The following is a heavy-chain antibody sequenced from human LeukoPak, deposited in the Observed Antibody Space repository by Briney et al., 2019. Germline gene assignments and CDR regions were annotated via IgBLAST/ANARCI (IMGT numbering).Heavy chain of an antibody. J-gene: IGHJ4*02. V-gene: IGHV4-4*07. D-gene: IGHD6-19*01. CDR1: GGSISSYY. Sequence: PSETLSLTCTVSGGSISSYYWSWIRQPAGKGLEWIGRIYISGSTNYNPSLKSRVTISVDTSKNQFSLRLTSVTAADTAVYYCARHVHSNGWLYYFDYWGQGTLVTVSS. CDR3: ARHVHSNGWLYYFDY. CDR2: IYISGST.